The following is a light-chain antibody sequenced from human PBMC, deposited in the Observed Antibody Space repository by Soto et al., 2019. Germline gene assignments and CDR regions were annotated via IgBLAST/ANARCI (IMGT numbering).Light chain of an antibody. CDR1: RSDVGAYNY. Sequence: QSALTQPASVSGSPGQSIAISCTGTRSDVGAYNYVSWYQQHPGKAPKLMISEVTNRPSGVSDRFSGSKFGNTAALTISGLQAEDEADYYCSSYTTSSTVVFGGGTKVTVL. CDR3: SSYTTSSTVV. V-gene: IGLV2-14*01. J-gene: IGLJ3*02. CDR2: EVT.